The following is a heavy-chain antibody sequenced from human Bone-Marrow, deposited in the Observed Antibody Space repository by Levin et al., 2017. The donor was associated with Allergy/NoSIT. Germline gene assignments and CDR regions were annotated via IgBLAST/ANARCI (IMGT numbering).Heavy chain of an antibody. CDR2: IYWDDDK. Sequence: SGPTLVKPTQTLTLTCTFSGFSLDTVGVGVGWIRQPPGKALEWLALIYWDDDKHYSPSLKSRLTIAKDTSKNQVVLTMTDMDPMDTATYQFAHRGGDYYGSVYYYYFFMDVWGKGTTVTVSS. J-gene: IGHJ6*03. CDR3: AHRGGDYYGSVYYYYFFMDV. V-gene: IGHV2-5*02. CDR1: GFSLDTVGVG. D-gene: IGHD3-10*01.